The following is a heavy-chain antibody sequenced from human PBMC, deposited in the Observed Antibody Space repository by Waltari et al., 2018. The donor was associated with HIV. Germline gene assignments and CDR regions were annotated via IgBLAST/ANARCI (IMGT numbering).Heavy chain of an antibody. CDR1: GFIFSNYW. CDR2: IKQDGGEI. J-gene: IGHJ4*02. CDR3: ARRVGTGYFDY. Sequence: EVQLVESGGDLVQPGGSLRLSCAASGFIFSNYWMTWVRQAPGKGLDWVASIKQDGGEIFYVGSVKGRFTISRDNARNSLYLQMNSLRAEDTAVYYCARRVGTGYFDYWGQGILVTVSS. V-gene: IGHV3-7*01. D-gene: IGHD1-26*01.